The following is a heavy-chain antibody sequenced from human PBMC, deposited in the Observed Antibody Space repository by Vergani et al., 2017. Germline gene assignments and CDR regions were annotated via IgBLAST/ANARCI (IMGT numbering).Heavy chain of an antibody. D-gene: IGHD3-3*01. CDR2: IIPILGTA. Sequence: QVQLVQSGAEVKKPGSSVKVSCKASGGTFSSYAISWVRQAPGQGLEWMGRIIPILGTANYAQKFQGRVTITADESTSTAYMEMSSLRSEDTAVYYCARIGGSTYYDFWRGSGYYYYMDVWGKGTTVTVSS. CDR3: ARIGGSTYYDFWRGSGYYYYMDV. J-gene: IGHJ6*03. V-gene: IGHV1-69*11. CDR1: GGTFSSYA.